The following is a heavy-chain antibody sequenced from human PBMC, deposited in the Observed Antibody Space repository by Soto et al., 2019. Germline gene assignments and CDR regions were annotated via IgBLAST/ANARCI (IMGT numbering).Heavy chain of an antibody. CDR3: VREHYGSLSYLCFAPDYYGMDV. D-gene: IGHD3-10*01. Sequence: GGSLRLSYAASGLTFSSYGMHWVRQAPGKGLEWVAVIWYDGSNKYYADSVKGRFTISRDNSKNTLHLQMNSLRAEDTAVYYCVREHYGSLSYLCFAPDYYGMDVWGQGTTVTVSS. CDR2: IWYDGSNK. CDR1: GLTFSSYG. V-gene: IGHV3-33*01. J-gene: IGHJ6*02.